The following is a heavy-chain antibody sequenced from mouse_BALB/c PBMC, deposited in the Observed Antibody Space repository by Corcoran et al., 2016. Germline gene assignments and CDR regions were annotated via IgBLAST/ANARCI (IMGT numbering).Heavy chain of an antibody. J-gene: IGHJ2*01. CDR3: ASSDGSSY. CDR2: ISYDGTN. D-gene: IGHD1-1*01. Sequence: DVQLQESGPGLVKPSQSLSLTCSVTGYSITSGYYWNWIRQFPGNKLEWMGYISYDGTNNYNPSLKTRISITRDTSKNQFFLKLNSVTTEDTATYYCASSDGSSYWGQGTTLTVSS. V-gene: IGHV3-6*02. CDR1: GYSITSGYY.